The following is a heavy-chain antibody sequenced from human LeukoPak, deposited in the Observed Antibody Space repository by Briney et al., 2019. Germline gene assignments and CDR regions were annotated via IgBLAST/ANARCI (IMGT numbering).Heavy chain of an antibody. CDR1: GFTFSSYW. CDR3: ARDRDYYDSSGVFDY. V-gene: IGHV3-7*01. CDR2: IKQDGSEK. J-gene: IGHJ4*02. Sequence: GGSLRLSCAASGFTFSSYWMSWVRQAPGKGLEWVANIKQDGSEKYYVDSVKGRFTISRDNAKNSLYLQMNSLRAEDTAVYYCARDRDYYDSSGVFDYWGQGTLVTVSS. D-gene: IGHD3-22*01.